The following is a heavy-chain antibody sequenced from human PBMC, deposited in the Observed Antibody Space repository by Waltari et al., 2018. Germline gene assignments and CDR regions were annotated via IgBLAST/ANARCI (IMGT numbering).Heavy chain of an antibody. CDR1: GYTFTSYD. V-gene: IGHV1-8*03. Sequence: QVQLVQSGAEVTNPGASVKVSCKASGYTFTSYDIHWFRQATGQGLAWMGWMNPNSGNTGYAQKFQGRVTITRNTSISTAYMELSSLRSEDTAVYYCARRPGWSNKVGDYYGMDVWGQGTTVTVSS. D-gene: IGHD3-10*01. J-gene: IGHJ6*02. CDR3: ARRPGWSNKVGDYYGMDV. CDR2: MNPNSGNT.